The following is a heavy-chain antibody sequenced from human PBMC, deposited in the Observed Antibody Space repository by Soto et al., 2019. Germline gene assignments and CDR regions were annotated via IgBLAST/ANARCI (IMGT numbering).Heavy chain of an antibody. J-gene: IGHJ5*02. CDR3: AREFCSGGNCYTYYFDP. V-gene: IGHV3-74*01. CDR2: INTDGSNT. D-gene: IGHD2-15*01. Sequence: DVQLVETGGGVVPPGGSLRLSCAASGLTFNRYWMHWVRHAPGKGLVWVSHINTDGSNTNYADSVKGRFTISRDNAKSTLFLQMNSLRDDDTAVYYCAREFCSGGNCYTYYFDPWGQGIPVTVSS. CDR1: GLTFNRYW.